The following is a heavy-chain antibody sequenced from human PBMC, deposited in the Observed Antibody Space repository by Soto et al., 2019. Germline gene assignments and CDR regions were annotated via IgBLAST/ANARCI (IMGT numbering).Heavy chain of an antibody. CDR2: INSDGSST. Sequence: EVQLVESGGGLVQPGGSLRLSCAASGFTFSGHWMHWVRQAPGKGLVWVSRINSDGSSTNSADSVMGRFTLSRDNAQNTLYLQMSSLRAEDTAVYFCARDRGRRGDFDYWGQGTLVTVSS. V-gene: IGHV3-74*01. CDR1: GFTFSGHW. D-gene: IGHD5-12*01. CDR3: ARDRGRRGDFDY. J-gene: IGHJ4*02.